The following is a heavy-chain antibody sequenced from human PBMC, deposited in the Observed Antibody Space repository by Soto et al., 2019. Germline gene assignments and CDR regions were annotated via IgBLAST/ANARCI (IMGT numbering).Heavy chain of an antibody. V-gene: IGHV3-15*07. CDR3: TTDSLSASYSFDY. Sequence: PGGSLRLSCAASGFTFNNAWMNWVRQAPGKGLEWVGRIKSKTDGGTTDFAAPVKGRFTISRDDSKNTLYLQMYSLNTEDTAVYYGTTDSLSASYSFDYWGQGTLVTVSS. J-gene: IGHJ4*02. CDR1: GFTFNNAW. CDR2: IKSKTDGGTT. D-gene: IGHD2-15*01.